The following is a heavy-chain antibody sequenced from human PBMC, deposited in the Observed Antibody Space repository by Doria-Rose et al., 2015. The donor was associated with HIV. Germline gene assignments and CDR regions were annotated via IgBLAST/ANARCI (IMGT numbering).Heavy chain of an antibody. D-gene: IGHD5-18*01. J-gene: IGHJ4*02. CDR2: INHTGSI. V-gene: IGHV4-34*01. CDR1: GGSFSGYY. Sequence: QVQLQQWGAGLLKPSETLYLTCAVYGGSFSGYYWSWIRQPPGKGLEWIAEINHTGSINYNPSLKSRVTISVDTSKNQFSLKLNSVTAADTAVYYCARVRNRPGYTHGYRPLFDYWGQGTLVTGSS. CDR3: ARVRNRPGYTHGYRPLFDY.